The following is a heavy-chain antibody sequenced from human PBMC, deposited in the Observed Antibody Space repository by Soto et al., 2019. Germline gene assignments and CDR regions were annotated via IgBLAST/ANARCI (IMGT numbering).Heavy chain of an antibody. CDR3: ARGRNIVVVPAAIPKDNWFDP. D-gene: IGHD2-2*02. J-gene: IGHJ5*02. V-gene: IGHV3-30-3*01. Sequence: AGSLRLSCAAFGFTFSSYAMHWARQAPGKGLEWVAVISYDGSNKYYADSVKGRFTNSRDNSKNTLYLQMNSLRAEDTAVYYCARGRNIVVVPAAIPKDNWFDPWGQEPWSPSPQ. CDR2: ISYDGSNK. CDR1: GFTFSSYA.